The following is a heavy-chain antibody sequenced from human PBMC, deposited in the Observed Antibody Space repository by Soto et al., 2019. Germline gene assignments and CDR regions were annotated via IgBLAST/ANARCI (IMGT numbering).Heavy chain of an antibody. CDR1: GGTFSSYT. J-gene: IGHJ4*02. CDR2: IIPILGIA. V-gene: IGHV1-69*02. D-gene: IGHD3-10*01. Sequence: SVKVSCKASGGTFSSYTISWVRQAPGQGLEWMGRIIPILGIANYAQKFQGRVTITADKSTSTAYMELSSLRSEDTAVYYCNYYGSGSYRDGYWGQGTLVTVSS. CDR3: NYYGSGSYRDGY.